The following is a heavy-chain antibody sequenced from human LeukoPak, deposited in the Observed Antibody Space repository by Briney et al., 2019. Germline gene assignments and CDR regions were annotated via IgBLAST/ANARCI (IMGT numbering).Heavy chain of an antibody. D-gene: IGHD3-9*01. CDR3: ARGMGYYDILTGYSEEDAFDI. V-gene: IGHV4-31*03. Sequence: SQTLSLTCTVSGGSISSGGYYWSWIRQHPGKGLEWIGYIYYSGSTYYNPSLKSRVTISVDTSKYQFSLKLSSVTAADTAVYYCARGMGYYDILTGYSEEDAFDIWGQGTMVTVSS. CDR1: GGSISSGGYY. CDR2: IYYSGST. J-gene: IGHJ3*02.